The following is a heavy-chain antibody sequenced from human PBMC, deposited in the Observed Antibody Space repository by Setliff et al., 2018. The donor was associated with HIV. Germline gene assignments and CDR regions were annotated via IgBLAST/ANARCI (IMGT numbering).Heavy chain of an antibody. Sequence: AASVKVSCKTSGGAFSRNAINWVRQAPGQGLEWLGGIIPLFGMRNVAPKFQDRVTITAVKSTSTSYVELSSLRSDDTAVYYCALGPQLYGAFDSWGQGALVTVSS. CDR1: GGAFSRNA. V-gene: IGHV1-69*10. J-gene: IGHJ4*02. CDR2: IIPLFGMR. CDR3: ALGPQLYGAFDS. D-gene: IGHD2-8*01.